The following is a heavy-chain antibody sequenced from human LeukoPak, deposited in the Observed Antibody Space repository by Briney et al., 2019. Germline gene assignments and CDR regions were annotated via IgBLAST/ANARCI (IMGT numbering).Heavy chain of an antibody. V-gene: IGHV3-23*01. CDR1: GFSFSTYA. Sequence: GGSLRLSCAASGFSFSTYAMNWVRQAPGKGLEWVSSISASGGRTYYIDSVKGRFTISRDNSKNTLYLQMNSLRAEDTAVYYCAKDLEIVVVITMDQQNDYWGQGTLVTVSS. CDR2: ISASGGRT. CDR3: AKDLEIVVVITMDQQNDY. J-gene: IGHJ4*02. D-gene: IGHD3-22*01.